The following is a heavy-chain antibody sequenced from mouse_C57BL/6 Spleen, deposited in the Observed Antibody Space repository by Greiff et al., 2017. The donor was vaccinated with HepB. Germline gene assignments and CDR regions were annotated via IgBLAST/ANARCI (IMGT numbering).Heavy chain of an antibody. J-gene: IGHJ4*01. V-gene: IGHV1-62-2*01. CDR3: ARHEGGKGAMDY. CDR2: FYPGSGSI. CDR1: GYTFTEYT. Sequence: VQLVESGAELVKPGASVKLSCKASGYTFTEYTIHWVKQRSGQGLEWIGWFYPGSGSIKYNEKFKDKATLTADKSSSTVYMELSRLTSEDAAVYFCARHEGGKGAMDYWGQGTSVTVSS. D-gene: IGHD2-1*01.